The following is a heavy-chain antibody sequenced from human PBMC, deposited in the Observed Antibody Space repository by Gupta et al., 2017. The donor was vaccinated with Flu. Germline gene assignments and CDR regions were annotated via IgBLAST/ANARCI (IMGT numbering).Heavy chain of an antibody. Sequence: GYIYYSGSTYYNPSLKSRVTISVDTSKNQFSLKLSPVTAADTAVYYSAGATDFWRGPLGGTFDYSGQGPLVTGSS. CDR2: IYYSGST. V-gene: IGHV4-30-4*01. D-gene: IGHD3-3*01. CDR3: AGATDFWRGPLGGTFDY. J-gene: IGHJ4*02.